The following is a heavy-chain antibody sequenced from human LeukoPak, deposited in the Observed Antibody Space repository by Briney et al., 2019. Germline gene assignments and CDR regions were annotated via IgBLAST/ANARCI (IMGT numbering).Heavy chain of an antibody. CDR2: FNHSGST. J-gene: IGHJ5*02. CDR1: GGSFSGYY. Sequence: SETLSLTCAVYGGSFSGYYWSWIRQPPGKGLEWIGEFNHSGSTNYNPSLKSRVTISVDTSKNQFSLKLSSVTAADTAVYYCARGGRITMVRGPPARWFDPWGQGTLVTVSS. CDR3: ARGGRITMVRGPPARWFDP. D-gene: IGHD3-10*01. V-gene: IGHV4-34*01.